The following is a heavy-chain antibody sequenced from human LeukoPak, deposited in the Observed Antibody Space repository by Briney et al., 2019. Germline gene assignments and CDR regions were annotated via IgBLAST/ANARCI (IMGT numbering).Heavy chain of an antibody. CDR1: DYTFNSYG. CDR2: ISGYNGNT. D-gene: IGHD1-1*01. V-gene: IGHV1-18*01. J-gene: IGHJ4*02. CDR3: ARTTLGTTGTTEGDH. Sequence: ASVKVSCEASDYTFNSYGINWVRQAPGQGLEWMRWISGYNGNTNYAQKLQGRVAMTTDTSTSTASMELRSLRSDDTAVYYCARTTLGTTGTTEGDHWGQGTLVTVSS.